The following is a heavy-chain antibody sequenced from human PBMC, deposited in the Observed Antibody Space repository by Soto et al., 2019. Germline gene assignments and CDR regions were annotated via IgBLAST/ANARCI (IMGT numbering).Heavy chain of an antibody. J-gene: IGHJ6*02. CDR1: GYTFTGYY. Sequence: ASLKVYCKSSGYTFTGYYIHWVRQAPGQGLEWMGWINPNSGGTNYAQKFQGWVTMTRDTSISTAYMELSRLRSDDTAVYYCARSVRMDVWGQGTTVTVSS. V-gene: IGHV1-2*04. D-gene: IGHD3-3*01. CDR3: ARSVRMDV. CDR2: INPNSGGT.